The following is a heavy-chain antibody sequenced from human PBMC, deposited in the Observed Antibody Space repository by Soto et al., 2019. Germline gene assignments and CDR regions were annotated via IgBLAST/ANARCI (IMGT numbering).Heavy chain of an antibody. Sequence: EVQLLESGGGLVQPGGSLRLSCAASGFTFSSYAMSWVRQAPGKGLEWVSAISGSGGSTYYADSVKGRSTISRDNSKNTRYLQMNTVRAEDTAVYYCAKDPTQPYYYCMDVWGKGTTVTVSS. CDR2: ISGSGGST. CDR1: GFTFSSYA. CDR3: AKDPTQPYYYCMDV. J-gene: IGHJ6*03. V-gene: IGHV3-23*01.